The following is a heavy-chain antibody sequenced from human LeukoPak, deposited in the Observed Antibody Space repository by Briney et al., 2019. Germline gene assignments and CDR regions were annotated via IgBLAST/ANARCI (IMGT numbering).Heavy chain of an antibody. CDR1: GFTFSSYG. Sequence: GGSLRLSCAASGFTFSSYGMHWVRQAPGKGLEWVAVIWYDGTNTYYADSVKGRFTISRDSSKNTLYLQMNSLRAEDTAVYYCARDFCSGGSCYPDAFDIWGQGTMVTVSS. CDR3: ARDFCSGGSCYPDAFDI. V-gene: IGHV3-33*08. CDR2: IWYDGTNT. J-gene: IGHJ3*02. D-gene: IGHD2-15*01.